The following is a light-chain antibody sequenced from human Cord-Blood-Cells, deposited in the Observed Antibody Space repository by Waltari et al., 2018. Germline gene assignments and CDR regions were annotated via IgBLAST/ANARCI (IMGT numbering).Light chain of an antibody. V-gene: IGKV3-20*01. CDR2: GAS. J-gene: IGKJ3*01. Sequence: EIVLTQSPGTLSLSPGDRATISCRASQSVSSSYLAWYQQKPGQAPRLLIYGASSRATGIPDRFSGSGSGTDFTLTISRLEPEDFAVYYCQQYGSSIFTFGPGTKVDIK. CDR1: QSVSSSY. CDR3: QQYGSSIFT.